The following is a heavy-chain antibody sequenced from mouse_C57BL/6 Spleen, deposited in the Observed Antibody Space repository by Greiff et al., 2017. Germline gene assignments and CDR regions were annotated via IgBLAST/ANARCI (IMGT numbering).Heavy chain of an antibody. CDR3: EIGGANWDWYFDD. D-gene: IGHD4-1*01. CDR1: GYTFTSYW. CDR2: IHPSDSDT. V-gene: IGHV1-74*01. Sequence: QVQLQQSGAELVKPGASVKVSCKASGYTFTSYWMHWVKQRPGQGLEWIGRIHPSDSDTNYNQKFKGKATLTVEKSSSTAYMQHSSLTSEDSAVYYCEIGGANWDWYFDDWGKGTTVTVSS. J-gene: IGHJ1*03.